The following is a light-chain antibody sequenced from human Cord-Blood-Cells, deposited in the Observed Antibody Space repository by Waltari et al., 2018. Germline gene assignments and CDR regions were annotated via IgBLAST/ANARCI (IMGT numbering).Light chain of an antibody. CDR2: GAS. Sequence: EIVLTQSPGTLSLSPGESATLSCRASQSVSSSSLAWYQQKPGQAPRLLIYGASSRATGIPDRFSGSGSGTDFTLTISRLEPEDFAVYYCQQYGSSPPYTFGQGTKLEIK. CDR3: QQYGSSPPYT. CDR1: QSVSSSS. V-gene: IGKV3-20*01. J-gene: IGKJ2*01.